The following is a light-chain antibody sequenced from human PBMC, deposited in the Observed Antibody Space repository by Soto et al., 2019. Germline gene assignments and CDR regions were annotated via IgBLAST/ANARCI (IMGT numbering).Light chain of an antibody. J-gene: IGKJ5*01. CDR2: DAS. Sequence: EIVLTQSPETLSLSPGERATLSCRASQSVRSERLAWYQQKRGQAPTLLIFDASSRASGTPERFSGSGSWTDFTLTISRLEPEDFAVYYYQEYDGAPPSTFGLGTRLGIK. CDR1: QSVRSER. V-gene: IGKV3-20*01. CDR3: QEYDGAPPST.